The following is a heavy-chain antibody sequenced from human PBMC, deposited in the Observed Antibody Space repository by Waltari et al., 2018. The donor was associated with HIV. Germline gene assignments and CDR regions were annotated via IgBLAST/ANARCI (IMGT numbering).Heavy chain of an antibody. CDR3: ARSRDYGSGKDYDMDV. D-gene: IGHD3-10*01. J-gene: IGHJ6*02. Sequence: QMQLVQSGAEVKKTGSSVKVSCKASGYTFTYRYLHWVRQAPGQALEWMGWITPFKGNTNYAQKFQDRVTITRDRSMRTAYMELSSLRFEDTAMYYCARSRDYGSGKDYDMDVWGQGTTVTVSS. V-gene: IGHV1-45*02. CDR1: GYTFTYRY. CDR2: ITPFKGNT.